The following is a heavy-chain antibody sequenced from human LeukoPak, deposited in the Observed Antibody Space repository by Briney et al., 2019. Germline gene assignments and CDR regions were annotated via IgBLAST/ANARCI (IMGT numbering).Heavy chain of an antibody. V-gene: IGHV1-24*01. D-gene: IGHD3-9*01. CDR1: GYTLTELS. CDR2: FDPKDGET. CDR3: ATAKTYDILSVGYYFDY. Sequence: ASVKVSCKVSGYTLTELSIHWVRQAPGKGLEWMGGFDPKDGETIYAQKFQVRVTMTEDTSTDTAYMELSSLTSEDTAVYYCATAKTYDILSVGYYFDYWGQGTLVTVSS. J-gene: IGHJ4*02.